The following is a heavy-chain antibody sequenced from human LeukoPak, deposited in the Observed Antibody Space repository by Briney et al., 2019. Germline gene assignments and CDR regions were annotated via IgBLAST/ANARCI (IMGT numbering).Heavy chain of an antibody. CDR3: ASTSRYCSGGSCTPFDY. Sequence: GGSLRLSRAASGFTFSSYWMSWVRQAPGKGLEWVANIKQGGSEKYYVDSVKGRFTISRDNAKNSLYLQMNSLRAEDTAVYYCASTSRYCSGGSCTPFDYWGQGTLVTVSS. CDR1: GFTFSSYW. CDR2: IKQGGSEK. V-gene: IGHV3-7*01. D-gene: IGHD2-15*01. J-gene: IGHJ4*02.